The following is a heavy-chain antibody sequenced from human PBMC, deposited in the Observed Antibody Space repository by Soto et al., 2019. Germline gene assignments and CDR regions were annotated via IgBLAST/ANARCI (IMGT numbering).Heavy chain of an antibody. J-gene: IGHJ6*02. Sequence: QVQLVESGGGVVQPGRSLRLSCEASGFTFSSYGIHWVRQAPGKGLEWVAVISYDGNKKYHADSVKGRFTISRDNSKNTLYLQMNSLREGDTAVYYCAKDRVSAAGYGMDVWGQGTTVTVSS. CDR1: GFTFSSYG. D-gene: IGHD6-13*01. CDR3: AKDRVSAAGYGMDV. CDR2: ISYDGNKK. V-gene: IGHV3-30*18.